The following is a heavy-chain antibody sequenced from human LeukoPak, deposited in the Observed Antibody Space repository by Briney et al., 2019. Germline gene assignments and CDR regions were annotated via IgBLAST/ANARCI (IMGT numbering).Heavy chain of an antibody. CDR3: ARLNSGYDFNYYYYGMDV. V-gene: IGHV4-4*07. Sequence: SETLSLTCTVSGGSLSSYYWSWIRQPAGKGLEWIGRIYTSGSTNYNPSLKSRVTMSVDTSKNQFSLKLSSVTAADTAVYYCARLNSGYDFNYYYYGMDVWGQGTTVTVSS. J-gene: IGHJ6*02. CDR1: GGSLSSYY. CDR2: IYTSGST. D-gene: IGHD5-12*01.